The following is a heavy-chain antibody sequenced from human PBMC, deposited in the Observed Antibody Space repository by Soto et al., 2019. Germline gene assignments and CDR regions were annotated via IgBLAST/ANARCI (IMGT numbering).Heavy chain of an antibody. CDR1: GFTFDDYA. CDR3: AKKNYAVSGGGGGLHALDL. V-gene: IGHV3-9*01. CDR2: INWNSDYM. J-gene: IGHJ3*01. D-gene: IGHD2-15*01. Sequence: EVQLVESGGGSVPPGRSLRLSCAASGFTFDDYAMHWVRQVPGKGLEWVARINWNSDYMAYADSVKGRFTVSRDNAKTSLFLEMESLRADDTAFYYCAKKNYAVSGGGGGLHALDLWGQGTVVTVSS.